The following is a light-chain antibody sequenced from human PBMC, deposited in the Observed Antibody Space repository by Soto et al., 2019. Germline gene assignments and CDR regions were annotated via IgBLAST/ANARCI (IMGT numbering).Light chain of an antibody. CDR1: QSVTSDY. J-gene: IGKJ5*01. V-gene: IGKV3-20*01. Sequence: EIVLTQSPGTLSLSPGDRATLSCRASQSVTSDYLAWYQQKPGQAPRLLIYGASNRATGIPDRFSGSGSGTDFTLTISRLEPEDFAVYYCQQYGSSPITFGQGTRLEIK. CDR3: QQYGSSPIT. CDR2: GAS.